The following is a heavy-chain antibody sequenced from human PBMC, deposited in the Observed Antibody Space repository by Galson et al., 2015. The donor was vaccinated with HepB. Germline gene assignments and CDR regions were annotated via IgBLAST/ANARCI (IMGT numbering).Heavy chain of an antibody. D-gene: IGHD5-24*01. CDR3: ARVLKAVGSARDGYKLPYYFDY. V-gene: IGHV4-59*01. CDR2: IYYSGST. J-gene: IGHJ4*02. CDR1: GGSISSYY. Sequence: SETLSLTCTVSGGSISSYYWSWIRQPPGKGLEWIGYIYYSGSTNYNPSLKSRVTISIDTSKNQFSLKLNSVTAADTAAYYCARVLKAVGSARDGYKLPYYFDYWGQGTLVTVSS.